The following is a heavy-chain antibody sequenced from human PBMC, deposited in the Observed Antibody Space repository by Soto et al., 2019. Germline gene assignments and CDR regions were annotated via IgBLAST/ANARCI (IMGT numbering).Heavy chain of an antibody. V-gene: IGHV3-9*01. J-gene: IGHJ6*02. Sequence: ESGGGLVQPGRSLRLSCAASGFIFDDFGMPWVRQAPGKGLEWVSGVTWNSGNIDYADSVKGRFTITRDNAKNSLYLQMNGLRGEDTALYYCAKDRYGSLEGGMDVWGQGTTVTVSS. CDR1: GFIFDDFG. CDR2: VTWNSGNI. D-gene: IGHD1-26*01. CDR3: AKDRYGSLEGGMDV.